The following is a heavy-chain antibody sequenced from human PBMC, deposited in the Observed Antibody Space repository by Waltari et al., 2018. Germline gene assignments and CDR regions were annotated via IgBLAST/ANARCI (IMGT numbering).Heavy chain of an antibody. CDR3: ARIYGGNGFDY. J-gene: IGHJ4*02. CDR1: GYSISSGYY. D-gene: IGHD4-17*01. CDR2: IYHSGGT. V-gene: IGHV4-38-2*01. Sequence: QVQLQESGRGLVKPSETLSLTCAVSGYSISSGYYGGWIRQPPGEGLEWIGSIYHSGGTYYNPSLKSRVTISVDTSKNQFSLKLSSVTAADTAVYYCARIYGGNGFDYWGQGTLVTVSS.